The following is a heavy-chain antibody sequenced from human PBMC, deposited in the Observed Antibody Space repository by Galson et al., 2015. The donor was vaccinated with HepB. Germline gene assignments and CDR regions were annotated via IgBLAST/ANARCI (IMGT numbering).Heavy chain of an antibody. CDR1: GFTFSSYA. V-gene: IGHV3-23*01. Sequence: SLRLSCAASGFTFSSYAMSWVRQAPGKGLEWVSAISGSGGSTYYADSVKGRFTISRDNSKNTLYLQMNSLRAEDTAVYYCARHYYDSSGYWGGFDYWGQGTLVTVSS. D-gene: IGHD3-22*01. J-gene: IGHJ4*02. CDR2: ISGSGGST. CDR3: ARHYYDSSGYWGGFDY.